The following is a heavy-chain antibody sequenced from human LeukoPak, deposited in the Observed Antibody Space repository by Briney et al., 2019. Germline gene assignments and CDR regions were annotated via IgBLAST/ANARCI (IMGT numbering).Heavy chain of an antibody. CDR2: ITSSGTYI. CDR1: GFTFSTYN. D-gene: IGHD3-3*01. V-gene: IGHV3-21*01. Sequence: GGSLRLSCAASGFTFSTYNMNWLRQAPGKGLEWVSSITSSGTYIYYVDSVKGRFTISRDNAKNSLYLHMNSLRAEDTAVYYCARDPAGGQYDFWSGLYRFDSWGQGTLVTVSS. J-gene: IGHJ4*02. CDR3: ARDPAGGQYDFWSGLYRFDS.